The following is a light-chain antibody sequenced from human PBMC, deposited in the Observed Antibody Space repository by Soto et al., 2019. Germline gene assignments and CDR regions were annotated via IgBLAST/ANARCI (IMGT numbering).Light chain of an antibody. CDR2: AAS. Sequence: DIPLTQSPSSLSASVGDIVTITCSVRQSLSSYVNWYQQKPGKAPKLLIYAASCLHRWVPSRFSGSGPGTDFTLTISSLQPPHFGTYSSTQSHSTPLTFGQRTKVQIK. CDR3: TQSHSTPLT. J-gene: IGKJ1*01. CDR1: QSLSSY. V-gene: IGKV1-39*01.